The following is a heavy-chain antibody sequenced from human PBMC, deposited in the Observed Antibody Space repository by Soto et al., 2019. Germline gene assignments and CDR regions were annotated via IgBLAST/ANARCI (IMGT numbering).Heavy chain of an antibody. CDR2: INHSGST. Sequence: SSETLSFTCAVYGGSFSGYYWTCIRQPPGTGLEWIGEINHSGSTNYNPSLKSRVTISVDTSKNQFSLKLTSVTAADTAVYYCARDKITGLFDYWGQGTLVTVSS. CDR1: GGSFSGYY. CDR3: ARDKITGLFDY. J-gene: IGHJ4*02. D-gene: IGHD2-8*02. V-gene: IGHV4-34*01.